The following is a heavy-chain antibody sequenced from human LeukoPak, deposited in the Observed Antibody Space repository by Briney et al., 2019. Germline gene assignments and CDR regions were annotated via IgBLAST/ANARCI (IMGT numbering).Heavy chain of an antibody. Sequence: GGSLRLSCAASGFTFSSYAVSWVRQAPGKGLEWVSAISGSGGSTYYADSVKGRFTISRDNSKNTLYLQMNSLRAEDTAVYYCAKTIFGVVITSWYGMDVWGQGTTVTVSS. V-gene: IGHV3-23*01. CDR3: AKTIFGVVITSWYGMDV. CDR2: ISGSGGST. J-gene: IGHJ6*02. CDR1: GFTFSSYA. D-gene: IGHD3-3*01.